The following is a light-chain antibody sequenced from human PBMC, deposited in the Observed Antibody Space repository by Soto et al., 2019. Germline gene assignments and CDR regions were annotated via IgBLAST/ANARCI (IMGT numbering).Light chain of an antibody. J-gene: IGLJ3*02. V-gene: IGLV2-14*03. CDR2: EVS. Sequence: QSALTQPASVSGSPGQSITISCTGTSTDVGGYNYVSWYQQHPGKGPKLMIYEVSNRPSGVSNRFSGSKSGNTASLTISGLQAEDEADYYCCSSAGSRILSWVFGGGTKVTVL. CDR3: CSSAGSRILSWV. CDR1: STDVGGYNY.